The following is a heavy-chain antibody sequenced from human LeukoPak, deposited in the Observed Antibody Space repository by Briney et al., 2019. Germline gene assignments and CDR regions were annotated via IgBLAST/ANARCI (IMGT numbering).Heavy chain of an antibody. Sequence: ASVKVSCKTSGYTFSSFGITWVRQAPGQGLEWVGWISAYSGNTNYGQILQDRVTMTTDTSTCTAYMELKSLRSDDTAVYYCARTSQSYELLSGSDLGYWGQGTLVTVSS. D-gene: IGHD3/OR15-3a*01. V-gene: IGHV1-18*01. CDR2: ISAYSGNT. J-gene: IGHJ4*02. CDR3: ARTSQSYELLSGSDLGY. CDR1: GYTFSSFG.